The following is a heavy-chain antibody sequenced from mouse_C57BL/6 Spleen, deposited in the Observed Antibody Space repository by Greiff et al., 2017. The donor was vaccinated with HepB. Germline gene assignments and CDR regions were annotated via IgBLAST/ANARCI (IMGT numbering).Heavy chain of an antibody. V-gene: IGHV1-81*01. J-gene: IGHJ1*03. Sequence: VQLQQSGAELARPGASVKLSCKASGYTFTSYGISWVKQRTGQGLEWIGEIYPRSGNTYYNEKFKGKATLTADKSSSTAYMELRSLTSEDSAVYFCARYYYGSRREDWYFDVWGTGTTVTVSS. D-gene: IGHD1-1*01. CDR3: ARYYYGSRREDWYFDV. CDR2: IYPRSGNT. CDR1: GYTFTSYG.